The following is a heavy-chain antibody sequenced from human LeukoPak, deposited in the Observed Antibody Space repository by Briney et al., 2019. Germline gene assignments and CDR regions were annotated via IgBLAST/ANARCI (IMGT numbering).Heavy chain of an antibody. D-gene: IGHD3-22*01. Sequence: GGSLRLSCAASGFTFSSYGMPWVRQAPGKGLEWVAVISYDGSNKYYADSVKGRFTISRDNSKNTLYLQMNSLRAEDTAVYYCAKADRTYYYDSSGYHLGDWGQGTLVTVSS. V-gene: IGHV3-30*18. CDR3: AKADRTYYYDSSGYHLGD. J-gene: IGHJ4*02. CDR1: GFTFSSYG. CDR2: ISYDGSNK.